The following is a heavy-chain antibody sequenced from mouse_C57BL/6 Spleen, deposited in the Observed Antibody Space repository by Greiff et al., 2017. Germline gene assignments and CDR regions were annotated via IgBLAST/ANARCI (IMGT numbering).Heavy chain of an antibody. Sequence: QVQLQQPGAELIKPGASVKLSCKASGYTFTSYWMHWVKQRPGQGLEWIGMIHPNSGSTNYNEKFKSKATLTVDKSSSTAYMQLSSLTSEDSAVYYCASRGVDYYAMDDRGQGTSVTVSS. J-gene: IGHJ4*01. CDR1: GYTFTSYW. CDR3: ASRGVDYYAMDD. V-gene: IGHV1-64*01. D-gene: IGHD1-1*02. CDR2: IHPNSGST.